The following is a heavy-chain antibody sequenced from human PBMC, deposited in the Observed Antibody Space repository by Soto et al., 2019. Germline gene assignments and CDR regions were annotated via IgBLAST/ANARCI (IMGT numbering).Heavy chain of an antibody. CDR2: IKSKTDGGTT. D-gene: IGHD3-22*01. CDR3: TTDSYSTIIIVRFDY. CDR1: GFTFSNAW. V-gene: IGHV3-15*07. J-gene: IGHJ4*01. Sequence: GGSLRLSCAASGFTFSNAWINWVRQAPGKGLEWVGRIKSKTDGGTTDYAEPVKGRFAISRDDSNNMVYLQMNSLKIEDAAVYYCTTDSYSTIIIVRFDYWGHGTLVTVSS.